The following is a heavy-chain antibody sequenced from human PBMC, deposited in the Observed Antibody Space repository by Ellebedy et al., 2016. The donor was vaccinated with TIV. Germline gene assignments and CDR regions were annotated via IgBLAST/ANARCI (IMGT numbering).Heavy chain of an antibody. Sequence: GESLKISXKGSGYSFTSYWIGWVRQMPGKGLEWMGIIYPGDSDNRYSTSFQGQVTISADKSISTAYLQWSSLKASDTAMYYCARHGAYYDILTGSFDYWGQGTLVTVSS. D-gene: IGHD3-9*01. J-gene: IGHJ4*02. V-gene: IGHV5-51*01. CDR3: ARHGAYYDILTGSFDY. CDR2: IYPGDSDN. CDR1: GYSFTSYW.